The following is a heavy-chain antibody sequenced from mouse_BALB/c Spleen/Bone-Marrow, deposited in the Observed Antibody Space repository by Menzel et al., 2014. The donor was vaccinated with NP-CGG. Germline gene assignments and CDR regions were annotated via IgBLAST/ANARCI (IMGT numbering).Heavy chain of an antibody. V-gene: IGHV5-9-4*01. CDR2: ISSGGSYT. D-gene: IGHD2-1*01. CDR3: ARGNGTYGWSFDV. Sequence: EVQLVESGGGLVKPGGSLKLSCAASGFTFSSYAMSWVRQSPEKRLEWVAEISSGGSYTYYSDTVTGRFTISRDNVKNTLYLEMSSLRSEDTAMYHCARGNGTYGWSFDVGGAGTTVTVSS. CDR1: GFTFSSYA. J-gene: IGHJ1*01.